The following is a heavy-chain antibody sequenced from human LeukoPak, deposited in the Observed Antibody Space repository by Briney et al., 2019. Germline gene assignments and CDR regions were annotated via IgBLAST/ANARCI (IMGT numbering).Heavy chain of an antibody. CDR3: AKVPETSCRGVYCYPFDP. V-gene: IGHV3-23*01. J-gene: IGHJ5*02. CDR2: ICSGGTGT. Sequence: GGTLTLTCAVYGLTFSGYYWSWLRQAPGKGLEWVAAICSGGTGTYHADSERRRFTISRDYSKNTLYLKMNRRRDDDAAVYCCAKVPETSCRGVYCYPFDPWGQGTLVTGSS. CDR1: GLTFSGYY. D-gene: IGHD2-21*01.